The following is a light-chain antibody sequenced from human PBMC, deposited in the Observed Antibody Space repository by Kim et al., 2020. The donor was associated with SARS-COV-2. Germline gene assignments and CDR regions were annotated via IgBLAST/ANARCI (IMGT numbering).Light chain of an antibody. Sequence: SYELTQPPSVSVSPGQTASITCSGDKVGDKYACWYQQKPGQSPVLVIYQDSKRPSGIPERFSGSNSGNTATLTISGTQAMDEADYYCQAWDSSIWVFGGG. CDR2: QDS. CDR1: KVGDKY. CDR3: QAWDSSIWV. V-gene: IGLV3-1*01. J-gene: IGLJ3*02.